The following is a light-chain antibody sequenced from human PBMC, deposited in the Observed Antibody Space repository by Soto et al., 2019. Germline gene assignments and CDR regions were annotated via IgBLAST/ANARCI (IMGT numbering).Light chain of an antibody. Sequence: QSALTQPASVSGSPGQSITISCTGTSSDVGGYKYVSWYQQQPGKAPKLIIYEGTKRPSGVSSRFSGSKSGNTASLTVSGLQSDDEADYFCCLYTSFFSFFGGGTKVTVL. CDR3: CLYTSFFSF. CDR1: SSDVGGYKY. CDR2: EGT. J-gene: IGLJ2*01. V-gene: IGLV2-14*01.